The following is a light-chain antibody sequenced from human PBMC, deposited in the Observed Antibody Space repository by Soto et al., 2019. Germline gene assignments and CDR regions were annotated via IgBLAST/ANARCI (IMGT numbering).Light chain of an antibody. V-gene: IGLV1-44*01. CDR1: SSNIGSNT. Sequence: QSVLTQPPSASGTPGQTVTISCSGSSSNIGSNTVNWYQQLPGTGPKLLIYSNNQRPSGVPDRFSGSTSGTSASLAISGLQSEDEADYYCATWDDSLNGQIVFGGGTKLTVL. CDR2: SNN. J-gene: IGLJ2*01. CDR3: ATWDDSLNGQIV.